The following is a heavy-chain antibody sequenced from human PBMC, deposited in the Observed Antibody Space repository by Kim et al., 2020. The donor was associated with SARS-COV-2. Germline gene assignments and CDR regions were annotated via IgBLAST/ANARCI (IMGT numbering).Heavy chain of an antibody. J-gene: IGHJ6*02. CDR1: GFTFSSYG. D-gene: IGHD3-10*01. Sequence: GGSLRLSCAASGFTFSSYGMHWVRQAPGKGLEWVAVISYDGSNKYYADSVKGRFTISRDNSKNTLYLQMNSLRAEDTAVYYCARERESVWFGEILSQAYYYGMDVWGQGTTVTVSS. CDR2: ISYDGSNK. V-gene: IGHV3-33*05. CDR3: ARERESVWFGEILSQAYYYGMDV.